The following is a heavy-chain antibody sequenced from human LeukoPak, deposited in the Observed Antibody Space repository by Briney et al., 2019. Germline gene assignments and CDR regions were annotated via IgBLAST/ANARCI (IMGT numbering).Heavy chain of an antibody. CDR1: GGTFSSYA. CDR3: ARGVGYSSGWEVGPAFFDY. V-gene: IGHV1-69*05. D-gene: IGHD6-19*01. CDR2: IIPIFGTA. J-gene: IGHJ4*02. Sequence: ASVWVSCKASGGTFSSYAISWVRQAPGQGLEWMGGIIPIFGTANYAQKFQGRVTITTDESTSTAYMELSSLRSEDTAVYYCARGVGYSSGWEVGPAFFDYWGQGTLVTVSS.